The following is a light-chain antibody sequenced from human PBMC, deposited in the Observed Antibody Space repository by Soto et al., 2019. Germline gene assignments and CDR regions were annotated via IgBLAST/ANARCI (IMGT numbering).Light chain of an antibody. CDR1: NIGGKS. CDR3: QVLGSNADPYVV. Sequence: SYELTQPPSVSVAPGETATITCGGDNIGGKSVHWYQRKPGQAPLLIIYNDGDRPSGIPERFSGSNSGNTATLTVSRVEAGDEADYYCQVLGSNADPYVVFGGGTKLTVL. CDR2: NDG. V-gene: IGLV3-21*04. J-gene: IGLJ2*01.